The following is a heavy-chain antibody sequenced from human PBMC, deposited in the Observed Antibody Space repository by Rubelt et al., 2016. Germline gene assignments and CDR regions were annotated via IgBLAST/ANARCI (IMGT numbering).Heavy chain of an antibody. CDR2: INHSGST. CDR1: GGSISSSGYY. J-gene: IGHJ5*02. V-gene: IGHV4-39*07. CDR3: ASLNLNPYP. Sequence: QLQLQESGPGLLKSSETLSLTCTVSGGSISSSGYYWAWIRQSPGKGLEWMGEINHSGSTNYNPSIKSRVTISVDTSKNQFSRKLSSVTAADTAVYYCASLNLNPYPWGQGTLVTVSS.